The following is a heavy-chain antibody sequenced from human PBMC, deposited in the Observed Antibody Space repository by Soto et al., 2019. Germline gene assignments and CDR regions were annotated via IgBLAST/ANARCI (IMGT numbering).Heavy chain of an antibody. J-gene: IGHJ6*02. Sequence: SSETLSLTCTVSGGSISSYFWSWIRQPPGKGLEWIGYIYYSGSTNYNPSLQSRVTISVDTSKNQFSLKLTSVTAADTAVYYCARAGTNSGSWPYFYYGMDVWGQGTTVTVSS. CDR3: ARAGTNSGSWPYFYYGMDV. D-gene: IGHD6-13*01. CDR2: IYYSGST. V-gene: IGHV4-59*01. CDR1: GGSISSYF.